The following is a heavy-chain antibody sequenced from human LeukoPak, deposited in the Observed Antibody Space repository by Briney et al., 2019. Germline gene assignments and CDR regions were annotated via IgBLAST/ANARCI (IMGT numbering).Heavy chain of an antibody. D-gene: IGHD3-10*01. CDR2: IYTTGSP. CDR1: GGSINSDSYY. CDR3: ARDRGITTARGVPSWFDP. J-gene: IGHJ5*02. Sequence: SQTLSLTCTVSGGSINSDSYYWTWIRQPAVKGLEWIGRIYTTGSPNYNPSLKSRVTISIDTSKNQFSLKLSSVSAADTAIYYCARDRGITTARGVPSWFDPWGQGTLVTVSS. V-gene: IGHV4-61*02.